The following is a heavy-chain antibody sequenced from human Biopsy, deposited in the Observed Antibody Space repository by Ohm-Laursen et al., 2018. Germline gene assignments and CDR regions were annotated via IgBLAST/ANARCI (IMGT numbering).Heavy chain of an antibody. CDR2: IWYDGSNK. D-gene: IGHD6-19*01. J-gene: IGHJ6*02. V-gene: IGHV3-33*01. CDR3: ARDLEYGSSFYYYYGMDV. Sequence: SLRLSCAASGFIFSRYAMHWVRQAPGKGLEWVAIIWYDGSNKYYADSVKGRFTISRDDSKNTLYLQMNSPRAEDTAVYYCARDLEYGSSFYYYYGMDVWGQGTTVTVSS. CDR1: GFIFSRYA.